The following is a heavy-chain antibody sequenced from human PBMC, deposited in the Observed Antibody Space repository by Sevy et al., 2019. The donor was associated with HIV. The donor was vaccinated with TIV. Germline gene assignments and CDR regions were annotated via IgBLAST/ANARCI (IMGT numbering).Heavy chain of an antibody. CDR1: GFIFKSYE. Sequence: GGSLRLSCAASGFIFKSYEMNWVRQAPGKGLEWVSYISNSGSTIFFSDSVKGRFTISRDNTKNSGYLQMNSLRAEDMAVYYCARDLPPSATTVAHFDYWGRGTLVTVSS. CDR3: ARDLPPSATTVAHFDY. D-gene: IGHD4-17*01. CDR2: ISNSGSTI. J-gene: IGHJ4*02. V-gene: IGHV3-48*03.